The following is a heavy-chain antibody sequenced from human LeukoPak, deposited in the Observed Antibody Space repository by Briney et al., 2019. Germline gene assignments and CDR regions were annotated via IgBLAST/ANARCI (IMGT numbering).Heavy chain of an antibody. CDR1: GGSISSSSYY. V-gene: IGHV4-39*01. CDR2: IYYSGST. Sequence: SETLSLTCTVSGGSISSSSYYWGWLRQPPGKGLEWIGSIYYSGSTYYNPSLKSRVTISVDTSKNQLSLEVSSVTAADTAVYCCARHIEYNWNNPLYFDYWGQGSLVTVSS. CDR3: ARHIEYNWNNPLYFDY. D-gene: IGHD1/OR15-1a*01. J-gene: IGHJ4*02.